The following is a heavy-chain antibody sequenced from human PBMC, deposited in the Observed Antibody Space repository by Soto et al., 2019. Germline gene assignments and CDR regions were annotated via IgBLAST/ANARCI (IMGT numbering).Heavy chain of an antibody. V-gene: IGHV4-39*01. Sequence: SETLSLTCTVSGGSISSSSYYWGWIRQPPGKGLEWIGSIYYSGSTYYNPSLKSRVTISVDTSKNQFSLKLSSVTAADTAVYYCARHGPLSNNWNQLDYWGQGTLVTVSS. CDR3: ARHGPLSNNWNQLDY. CDR2: IYYSGST. CDR1: GGSISSSSYY. D-gene: IGHD1-1*01. J-gene: IGHJ4*02.